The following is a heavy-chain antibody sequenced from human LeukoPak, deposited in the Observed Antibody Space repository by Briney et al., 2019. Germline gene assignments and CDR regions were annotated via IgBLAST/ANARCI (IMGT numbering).Heavy chain of an antibody. V-gene: IGHV4-31*03. Sequence: SETLSLTCTVSGGSISSGGYYWSWIRQHPGKGLEWIGYIYYSGSTYYNPSLKSRVTISVDTSKNQFSLKLSSVTAADTAVYYCARVAAGTPRSRLYYDYWGQGTLVTVSS. CDR2: IYYSGST. CDR3: ARVAAGTPRSRLYYDY. D-gene: IGHD6-19*01. CDR1: GGSISSGGYY. J-gene: IGHJ4*02.